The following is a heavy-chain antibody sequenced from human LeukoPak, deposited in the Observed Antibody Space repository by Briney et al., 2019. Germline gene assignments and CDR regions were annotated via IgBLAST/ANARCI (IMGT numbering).Heavy chain of an antibody. CDR2: IFYSGSY. J-gene: IGHJ4*01. Sequence: SETLSLTCTVSGGSIRRNFWSWIRQPPGKGLEWIGYIFYSGSYNYNPSLKSRVTITIDTSKNQLSLRLSSVTAADTAVYYCANEDRDKYYFDSWGHGTLVSVPS. D-gene: IGHD5-24*01. CDR3: ANEDRDKYYFDS. V-gene: IGHV4-59*01. CDR1: GGSIRRNF.